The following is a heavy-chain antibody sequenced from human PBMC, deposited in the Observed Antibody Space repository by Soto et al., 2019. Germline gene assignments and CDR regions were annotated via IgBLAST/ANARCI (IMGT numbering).Heavy chain of an antibody. CDR2: IIPVFGTA. V-gene: IGHV1-69*05. CDR1: GGTFSSYA. J-gene: IGHJ4*02. CDR3: ARDLAAAAY. Sequence: ASVTVSCKASGGTFSSYAISWVRQAPGQGLEWMGGIIPVFGTANYAQKFQGRVTVTRDTSTSTVYLELSSLRSDDTAVYYCARDLAAAAYWGQGTLVTVSS. D-gene: IGHD6-13*01.